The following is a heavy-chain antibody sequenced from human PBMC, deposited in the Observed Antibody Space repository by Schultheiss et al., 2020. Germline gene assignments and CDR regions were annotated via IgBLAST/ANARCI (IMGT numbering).Heavy chain of an antibody. J-gene: IGHJ5*02. CDR3: AKGGVLIVP. CDR2: ISSSSSYI. D-gene: IGHD3-16*01. Sequence: SCKVSGYTLTELSMHWVRQAPGKGLEWVSSISSSSSYIYYADSVKGRFTISRDNAKNSLYLQMNSLRAEDTAVYYCAKGGVLIVPWGQGTLVTVSS. CDR1: GYTLTELS. V-gene: IGHV3-21*04.